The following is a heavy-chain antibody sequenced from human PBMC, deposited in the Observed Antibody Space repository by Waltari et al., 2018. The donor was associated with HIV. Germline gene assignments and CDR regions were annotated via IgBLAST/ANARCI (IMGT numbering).Heavy chain of an antibody. CDR1: GYSISSGYY. V-gene: IGHV4-38-2*02. D-gene: IGHD2-8*01. CDR3: ARVLFHLIVEYWYFDL. J-gene: IGHJ2*01. CDR2: IYHSGST. Sequence: QVQLQESGPGLVKPSETLSLTCTVSGYSISSGYYWGWIRQPPGKGLEWIGSIYHSGSTYYNPSLKSRVTISVDTSKNQFSLKLSSVTAADTAMYYCARVLFHLIVEYWYFDLWGRGTLVTVSS.